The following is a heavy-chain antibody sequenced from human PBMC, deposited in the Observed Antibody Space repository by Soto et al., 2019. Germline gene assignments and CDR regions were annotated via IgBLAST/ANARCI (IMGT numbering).Heavy chain of an antibody. D-gene: IGHD4-17*01. J-gene: IGHJ2*01. CDR3: ARPDYGGNSVYWYFDL. CDR1: GFTFSSYG. Sequence: QVQLVESGGGVVQPGRSLRLSCAASGFTFSSYGMHWVRQAPGKGLEWVAVIWYDGSNKYYADSVKGRFTISRDNSKNTSYLQMNSLRAEDTAVYYCARPDYGGNSVYWYFDLWGRGTLVTVSS. V-gene: IGHV3-33*01. CDR2: IWYDGSNK.